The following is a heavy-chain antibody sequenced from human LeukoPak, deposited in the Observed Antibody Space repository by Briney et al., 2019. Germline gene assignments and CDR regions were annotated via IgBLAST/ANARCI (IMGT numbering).Heavy chain of an antibody. CDR1: GFTFSSYS. CDR2: ISSSSSYI. V-gene: IGHV3-21*01. J-gene: IGHJ6*02. D-gene: IGHD2-21*02. Sequence: KPGGSLRLSCAASGFTFSSYSMNWVRQAPGKGLEWVSPISSSSSYIYYADSVKGRFTISRDNAKNSLYLQMNSLRAEDTAVYYCARQHIVVVTAMGVWGQGTTVTVSS. CDR3: ARQHIVVVTAMGV.